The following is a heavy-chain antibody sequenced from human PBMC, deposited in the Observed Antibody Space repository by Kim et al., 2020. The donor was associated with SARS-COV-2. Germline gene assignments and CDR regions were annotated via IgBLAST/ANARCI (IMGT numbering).Heavy chain of an antibody. J-gene: IGHJ6*02. D-gene: IGHD6-13*01. Sequence: GGSLRLSCAASGFTFSSYSMNWVRQAPGKGLEWVSSISSSSSYIYYADSVKGRFTISRDNAKNSLYLQMNSLRAEDTAVYYCARDKGYSRNVAENYYYYGMDVWGQGTTVTVSS. CDR3: ARDKGYSRNVAENYYYYGMDV. V-gene: IGHV3-21*01. CDR2: ISSSSSYI. CDR1: GFTFSSYS.